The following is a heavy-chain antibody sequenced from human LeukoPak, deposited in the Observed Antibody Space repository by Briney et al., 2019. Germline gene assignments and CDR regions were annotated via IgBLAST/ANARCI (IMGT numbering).Heavy chain of an antibody. J-gene: IGHJ3*02. D-gene: IGHD3-10*01. CDR3: ARVLIMVRGVPRAFDM. CDR2: VYPGDSDT. Sequence: GASLRISCKGSGCTFTTYWIGWVRQMPGKGLEWMGMVYPGDSDTRHSPSFQGQVTFSADKSISTAYLQWSSLKASDTAMYYCARVLIMVRGVPRAFDMWGQGTMVTVSS. CDR1: GCTFTTYW. V-gene: IGHV5-51*01.